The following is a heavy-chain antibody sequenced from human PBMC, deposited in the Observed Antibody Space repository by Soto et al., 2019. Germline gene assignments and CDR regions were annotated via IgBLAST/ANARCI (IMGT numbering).Heavy chain of an antibody. CDR1: GGSISNYF. CDR3: ARISEDSGYANDY. CDR2: VYYSGGT. Sequence: QVQLQESGPGLVKPSETLSLTCTVSGGSISNYFWSWIRHPPGKGLEWIGYVYYSGGTSYNPSLMSRVTISVDTSKNQFSLKLSSVTAADTAVYYCARISEDSGYANDYWGQGTLVTVSS. D-gene: IGHD5-12*01. J-gene: IGHJ4*02. V-gene: IGHV4-59*08.